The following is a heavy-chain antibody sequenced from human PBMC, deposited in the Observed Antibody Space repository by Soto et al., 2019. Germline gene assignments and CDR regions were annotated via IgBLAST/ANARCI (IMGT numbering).Heavy chain of an antibody. CDR2: IYYDGSNK. V-gene: IGHV3-33*01. D-gene: IGHD3-22*01. J-gene: IGHJ4*02. CDR3: ARDSKDDSSGYYAGFDY. CDR1: GFTFSSYG. Sequence: QVQLVESGGGVVQPGRSLRLSCAVSGFTFSSYGMNWVRQAPGKGLEWVAAIYYDGSNKYYADSVRGRFTISRDNFKNTLYLHMNSLRADDTAVYYCARDSKDDSSGYYAGFDYWGQGTLVTVSS.